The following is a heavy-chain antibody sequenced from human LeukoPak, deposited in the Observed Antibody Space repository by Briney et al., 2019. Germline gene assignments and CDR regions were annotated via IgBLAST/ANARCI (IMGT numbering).Heavy chain of an antibody. D-gene: IGHD3-3*01. CDR3: ARGFTIFGVVNDAFDI. Sequence: PGGSLRLSCAASGFTFSDYWMHWVRQAPGKGLVWVSRIDSDGSRTSNADSVKGRFTISRDNAKNTVYLQMNSLRAEDTAVYYCARGFTIFGVVNDAFDIWGQGTMVTVSS. V-gene: IGHV3-74*01. J-gene: IGHJ3*02. CDR2: IDSDGSRT. CDR1: GFTFSDYW.